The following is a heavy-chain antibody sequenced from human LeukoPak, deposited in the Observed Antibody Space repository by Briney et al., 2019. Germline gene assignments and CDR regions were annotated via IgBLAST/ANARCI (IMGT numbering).Heavy chain of an antibody. V-gene: IGHV1-18*01. Sequence: AAGKLSCKASGSTFTSYGISWVRQAPGQGHEWKGWISAYNGNTNYAQKLQGRVTITTDTSTSTAYMELRSLRSDDTAVYYCAHVIAVAGLPVSDYWGQGTLVTVSS. CDR3: AHVIAVAGLPVSDY. CDR1: GSTFTSYG. D-gene: IGHD6-19*01. CDR2: ISAYNGNT. J-gene: IGHJ4*02.